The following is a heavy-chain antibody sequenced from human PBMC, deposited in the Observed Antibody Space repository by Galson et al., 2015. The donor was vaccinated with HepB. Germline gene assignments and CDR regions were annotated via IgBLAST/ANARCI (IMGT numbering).Heavy chain of an antibody. CDR2: INPNSGGT. V-gene: IGHV1-2*05. Sequence: SVKVSCKVSGYTFTGYYMHWVRQAPGQGLEWMGRINPNSGGTNYAQKFQGRVTMTRDTSISTAYMELSRLRSDDTVVYYCARGVDDSLGQAAFDIWGQGTMVTVSS. J-gene: IGHJ3*02. D-gene: IGHD5-12*01. CDR1: GYTFTGYY. CDR3: ARGVDDSLGQAAFDI.